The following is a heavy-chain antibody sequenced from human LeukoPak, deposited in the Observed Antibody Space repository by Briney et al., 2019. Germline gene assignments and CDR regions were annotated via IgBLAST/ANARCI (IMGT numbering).Heavy chain of an antibody. CDR1: GYTFTSYA. Sequence: ASVKVSCKASGYTFTSYAMHWVRQAPGQRLEWMGWINAGNGNTKYSQKFQGRVTMTTDTSTSTAYMELRSLRSDDTAVYYCARDRYYYDSSGYLFLDYWGQGTLVTVSS. CDR3: ARDRYYYDSSGYLFLDY. D-gene: IGHD3-22*01. CDR2: INAGNGNT. J-gene: IGHJ4*02. V-gene: IGHV1-3*01.